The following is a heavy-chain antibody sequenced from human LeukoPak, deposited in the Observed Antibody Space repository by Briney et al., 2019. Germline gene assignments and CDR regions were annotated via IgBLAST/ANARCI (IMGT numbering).Heavy chain of an antibody. V-gene: IGHV3-23*01. J-gene: IGHJ4*02. D-gene: IGHD5-18*01. CDR2: ISGSGGNT. Sequence: PGGSLSLSCAPSGFTFSSYAMSWARHAPGKGREWLSAISGSGGNTYHTDPVKGRFTISRDNSKNTLYLQMNSLRAEDTAVYYCAKDLDSYGLPPFFDYWGQGTLVTVSS. CDR1: GFTFSSYA. CDR3: AKDLDSYGLPPFFDY.